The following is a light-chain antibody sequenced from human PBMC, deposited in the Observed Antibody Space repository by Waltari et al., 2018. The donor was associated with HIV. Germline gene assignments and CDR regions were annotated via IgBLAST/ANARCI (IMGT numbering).Light chain of an antibody. V-gene: IGLV2-14*01. CDR2: DVS. CDR3: SSYTSSSTLYVV. CDR1: SSDVGGFNY. J-gene: IGLJ2*01. Sequence: QSVLTHTASVSGSPGQSTTIHCTGSSSDVGGFNYASSHQQHPGKAPKLMIYDVSYRPSGVSNRFSGSKSGNTASLTISGLQAEDEADYYCSSYTSSSTLYVVFGGGTKLTVL.